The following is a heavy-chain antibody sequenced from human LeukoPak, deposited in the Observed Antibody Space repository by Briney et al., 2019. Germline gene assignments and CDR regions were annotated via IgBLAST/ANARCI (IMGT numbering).Heavy chain of an antibody. V-gene: IGHV1-69*05. CDR3: ARGRRTGTADY. J-gene: IGHJ4*02. CDR1: GSTFSSYA. D-gene: IGHD1/OR15-1a*01. CDR2: IIPIFGTA. Sequence: SVKVSFKASGSTFSSYAISWVRQAPGQGLEWMGGIIPIFGTANYAQKFQGRVTITTDESTSTAYMELSSLRSEDTAVYYCARGRRTGTADYWGQGTLVTVSS.